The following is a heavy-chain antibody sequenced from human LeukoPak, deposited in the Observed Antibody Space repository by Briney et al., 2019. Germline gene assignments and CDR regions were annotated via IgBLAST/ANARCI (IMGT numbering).Heavy chain of an antibody. Sequence: SGTLSLTCAVSGGSISSGNWWSWVRQAPGKGLEWIGEIYHSGNTNYNPSLKSRVTISVDKSKNQFSLNLSSMTSADTAVYYCARVTVAAGIWSFAYWGQGTLVTVSS. V-gene: IGHV4-4*02. CDR3: ARVTVAAGIWSFAY. CDR2: IYHSGNT. D-gene: IGHD6-13*01. CDR1: GGSISSGNW. J-gene: IGHJ4*02.